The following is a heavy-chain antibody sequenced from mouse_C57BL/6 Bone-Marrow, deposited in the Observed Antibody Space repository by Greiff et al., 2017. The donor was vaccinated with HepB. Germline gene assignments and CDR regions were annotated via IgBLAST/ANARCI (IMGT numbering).Heavy chain of an antibody. Sequence: EVMLVESEGGLVQPGSSMKLSCTASGFTFSDYYMAWVRQVPEKGLEWVANINYDGSSTYYLDSLKSRFIISRDNAKNILYLQMSSLKSEDTATYYCARDGTFYGSSLYFDYWGQGTTLTVSS. CDR3: ARDGTFYGSSLYFDY. D-gene: IGHD1-1*01. J-gene: IGHJ2*01. CDR1: GFTFSDYY. V-gene: IGHV5-16*01. CDR2: INYDGSST.